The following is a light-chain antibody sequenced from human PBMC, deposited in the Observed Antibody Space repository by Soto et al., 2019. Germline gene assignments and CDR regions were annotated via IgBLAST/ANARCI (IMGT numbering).Light chain of an antibody. Sequence: QSVLTQPRSVSGSPGQSVTISCTGTSSDVGRYDYVSWYQQHPGKAPKRIIYDVSERPSGVPDRFSGSKFGNTASLTTSGLQAEDEADYSCCSFAGSYTYVFGTGTKVTVL. CDR3: CSFAGSYTYV. V-gene: IGLV2-11*01. J-gene: IGLJ1*01. CDR1: SSDVGRYDY. CDR2: DVS.